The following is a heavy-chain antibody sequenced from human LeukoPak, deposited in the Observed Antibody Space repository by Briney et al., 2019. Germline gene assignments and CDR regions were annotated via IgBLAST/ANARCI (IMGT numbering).Heavy chain of an antibody. J-gene: IGHJ6*02. V-gene: IGHV4-59*05. CDR2: IYYSGST. D-gene: IGHD3-9*01. CDR1: GGSIDTCY. CDR3: SRTGPRRGGLDG. Sequence: SETLSLTCTVSGGSIDTCYWSWIRQPPGRGLEWVGSIYYSGSTYYTPSVKSRVTISVATSKNQFSLNMNSVTAADTAVYYRSRTGPRRGGLDGWGQETTVTVSS.